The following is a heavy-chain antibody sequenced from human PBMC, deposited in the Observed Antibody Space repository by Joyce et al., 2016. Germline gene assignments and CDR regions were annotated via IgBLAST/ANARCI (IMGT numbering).Heavy chain of an antibody. CDR1: GFTFYKYG. Sequence: EVQLVQSGGGLVQPGGSLRLSCAASGFTFYKYGMNWFGQAPGKGLEWISYIGSSGTVKQYADPVKGRFTVSRDSARTSVHLQLDSLRAEDTGVYYCARDGRSSGGDYWGQGVQVTVSS. D-gene: IGHD3-22*01. CDR3: ARDGRSSGGDY. V-gene: IGHV3-48*01. CDR2: IGSSGTVK. J-gene: IGHJ4*02.